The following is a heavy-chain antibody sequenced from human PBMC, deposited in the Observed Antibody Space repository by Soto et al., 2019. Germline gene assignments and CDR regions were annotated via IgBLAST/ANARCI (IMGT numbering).Heavy chain of an antibody. CDR3: AKDSGYSSGQNYFDF. Sequence: GGSLRLSCAASGFTFSSYDIHWVRQAPGKGLEWVAVTLYDGANQYRADSVKGRFTISRDNSKNTLYLQMNGLRPEDTAVYYCAKDSGYSSGQNYFDFWGQGTLVTVSS. V-gene: IGHV3-30*18. J-gene: IGHJ4*02. CDR2: TLYDGANQ. D-gene: IGHD5-18*01. CDR1: GFTFSSYD.